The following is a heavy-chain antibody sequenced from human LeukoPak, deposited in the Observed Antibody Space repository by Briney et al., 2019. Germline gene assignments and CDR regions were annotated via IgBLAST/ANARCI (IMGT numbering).Heavy chain of an antibody. J-gene: IGHJ4*02. Sequence: GGSLRLSCAASGFSFSNFGMSWVRQAPGKGLEWVSSLSGSGGDTYYADSVKGRFSISRDNSKNTLYLQMNSLRAEDTAVYYCARGPSGYHNTGGQGTLVTVSS. D-gene: IGHD5-12*01. V-gene: IGHV3-23*01. CDR1: GFSFSNFG. CDR2: LSGSGGDT. CDR3: ARGPSGYHNT.